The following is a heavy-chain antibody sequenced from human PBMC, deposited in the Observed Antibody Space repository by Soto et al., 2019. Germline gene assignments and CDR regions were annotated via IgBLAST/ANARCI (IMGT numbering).Heavy chain of an antibody. CDR3: ARAPFSGSSPFDY. CDR1: GGSMTGADYH. D-gene: IGHD1-26*01. J-gene: IGHJ4*01. Sequence: SDTLSLTCTVSGGSMTGADYHWSWVRQPPGKGLEWIGYIYHSGTTNYNLSLRGRVTISIDTSKNQFSLKLTSVTAADTAVYYCARAPFSGSSPFDYWGHGALVTVSS. CDR2: IYHSGTT. V-gene: IGHV4-30-4*02.